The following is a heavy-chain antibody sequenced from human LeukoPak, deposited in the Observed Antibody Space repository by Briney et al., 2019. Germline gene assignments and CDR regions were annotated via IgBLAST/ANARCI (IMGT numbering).Heavy chain of an antibody. CDR2: VNQDGTEQ. J-gene: IGHJ4*02. CDR3: ARRAYDHGDFFDY. Sequence: GGSLRLSCAVSGFTFDAYLMTWVRQAPGRGLEWVANVNQDGTEQYYVDSVRGRFTISRDNAKNSLYLQMNSLRDEDTALYYCARRAYDHGDFFDYWGQGTLVTVSS. CDR1: GFTFDAYL. D-gene: IGHD4-17*01. V-gene: IGHV3-7*01.